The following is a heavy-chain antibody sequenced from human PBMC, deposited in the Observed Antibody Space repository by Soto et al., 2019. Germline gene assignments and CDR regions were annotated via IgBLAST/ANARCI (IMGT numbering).Heavy chain of an antibody. J-gene: IGHJ4*02. V-gene: IGHV3-21*01. CDR3: ARVGETGTYFDY. CDR1: GFTFSSYS. D-gene: IGHD1-7*01. CDR2: ISSSSSYI. Sequence: SGGSLRLSCAASGFTFSSYSMNWVRQAPGKGLEWVSSISSSSSYIYYADSVKGRFTISRDNAKNSLYLQMNSLRAEDTAVYYCARVGETGTYFDYWGQGTLVTVS.